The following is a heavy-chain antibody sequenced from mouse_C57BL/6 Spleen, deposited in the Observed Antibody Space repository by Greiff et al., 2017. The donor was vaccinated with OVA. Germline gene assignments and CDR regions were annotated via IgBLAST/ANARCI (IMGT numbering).Heavy chain of an antibody. J-gene: IGHJ1*03. V-gene: IGHV3-6*01. CDR3: ARSRFSDWYFDV. CDR2: ISYDGSN. Sequence: EVKLLESGPGLVKPSQSLSLTCSVTGYSITSGYYWNWIRQFPGNKLEWMGYISYDGSNNYNPSLKNRISITRDTSKNQFFLKLNSVTTEDTATYYCARSRFSDWYFDVWGTGTTVTVSS. CDR1: GYSITSGYY.